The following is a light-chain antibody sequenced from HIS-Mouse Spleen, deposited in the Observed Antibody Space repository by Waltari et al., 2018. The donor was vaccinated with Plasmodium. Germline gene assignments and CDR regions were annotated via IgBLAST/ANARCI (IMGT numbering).Light chain of an antibody. Sequence: PVLTQPPSPSSPPRESARLTCTFPCASHVASYTITWSQQQTGSPPRYCLYYYSDSDKGQGSGVPSRFSGSKDASANTGILLISWLQSEDEADYYCMIWPSNASGVFGGGTKLTVL. CDR1: CASHVASYT. J-gene: IGLJ3*02. CDR3: MIWPSNASGV. V-gene: IGLV5-37*01. CDR2: YYSDSDK.